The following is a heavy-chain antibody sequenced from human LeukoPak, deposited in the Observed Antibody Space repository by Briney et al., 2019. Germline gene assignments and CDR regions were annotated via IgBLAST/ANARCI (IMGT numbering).Heavy chain of an antibody. J-gene: IGHJ4*02. Sequence: LSLTCTVSGDSVSSSTYYWDWIRQPPGKGLEWVSYISSSGSTIYYADSVKGRFTISRDNAKNSLYLQMNSLRAEDTAVYYCARGAYYDSSGYYYDIDYWGQGTLVTVSS. V-gene: IGHV3-48*03. CDR3: ARGAYYDSSGYYYDIDY. CDR2: ISSSGSTI. D-gene: IGHD3-22*01. CDR1: GDSVSSSTYY.